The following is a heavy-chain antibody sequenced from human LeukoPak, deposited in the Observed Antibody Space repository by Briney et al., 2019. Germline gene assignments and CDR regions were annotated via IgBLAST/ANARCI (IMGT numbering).Heavy chain of an antibody. CDR3: ARLSGSHSHYYGMDV. CDR1: GSRFTSYW. CDR2: IYTGDSDT. V-gene: IGHV5-51*01. J-gene: IGHJ6*02. D-gene: IGHD1-26*01. Sequence: GGSLEISWQGSGSRFTSYWIGGVRQLPGKGLEWMGIIYTGDSDTRYSPSFKGQLTISADKSISTAYLQWSSLKDSYTAMYYCARLSGSHSHYYGMDVWGQGTTVTVSS.